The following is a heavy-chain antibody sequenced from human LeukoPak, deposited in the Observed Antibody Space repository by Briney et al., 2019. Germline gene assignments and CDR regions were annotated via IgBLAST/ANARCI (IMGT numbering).Heavy chain of an antibody. CDR2: INHSGST. J-gene: IGHJ4*02. Sequence: PSETLSLTCAVYGGSFRGYYWSWIRQPPGKGLEWIGEINHSGSTNYNPSLKSRVTKSEDTSKNQFSLKLSSVTAADTAVYYCARGVYYGSGNYYNVWNYWGQGTLVTVSS. CDR3: ARGVYYGSGNYYNVWNY. CDR1: GGSFRGYY. D-gene: IGHD3-10*01. V-gene: IGHV4-34*01.